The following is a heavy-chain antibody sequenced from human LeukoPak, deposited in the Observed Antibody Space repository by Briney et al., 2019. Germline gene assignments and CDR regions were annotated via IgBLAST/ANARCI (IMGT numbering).Heavy chain of an antibody. Sequence: GGSLRLSCAASGLIFSSYVMSWVRQAPGKGLEWVSTVSGGGGSTYYADSVKGRFTISRDNSRNTLYLQMDSLRAADTAVYYCAKGHYYGSRYFDYWGQGTLVTVSS. J-gene: IGHJ4*02. CDR3: AKGHYYGSRYFDY. V-gene: IGHV3-23*01. CDR1: GLIFSSYV. D-gene: IGHD3-10*01. CDR2: VSGGGGST.